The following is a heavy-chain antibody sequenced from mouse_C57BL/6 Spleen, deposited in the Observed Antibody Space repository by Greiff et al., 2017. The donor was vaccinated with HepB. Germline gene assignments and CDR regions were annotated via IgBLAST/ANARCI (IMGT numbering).Heavy chain of an antibody. J-gene: IGHJ2*01. CDR1: GFTFSSYT. D-gene: IGHD1-1*01. Sequence: EVKLMESGGGLVKPGGSLKLSCAASGFTFSSYTMSWVRQTPEKRLEWVATISGGGGNTYYPDSVKGRFTISRDNAKNTLYLQMSSLRSEDTALYYCARHFITTVVVPFDYWGQGTTLTVSS. CDR3: ARHFITTVVVPFDY. CDR2: ISGGGGNT. V-gene: IGHV5-9*01.